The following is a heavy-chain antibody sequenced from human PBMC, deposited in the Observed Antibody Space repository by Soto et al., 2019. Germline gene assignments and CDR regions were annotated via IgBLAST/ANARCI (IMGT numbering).Heavy chain of an antibody. CDR3: AREGVGGSHSIADDAYDI. V-gene: IGHV4-59*01. J-gene: IGHJ3*02. CDR1: GGSISSFY. Sequence: SETLSLTCTVSGGSISSFYWGWIRQPPGKGLEWIGYIYYSGSTNYNPSLERRVTISIDMSMDQVSLKLTSVTAADTAVYYCAREGVGGSHSIADDAYDIWGQGTMVTVS. D-gene: IGHD2-15*01. CDR2: IYYSGST.